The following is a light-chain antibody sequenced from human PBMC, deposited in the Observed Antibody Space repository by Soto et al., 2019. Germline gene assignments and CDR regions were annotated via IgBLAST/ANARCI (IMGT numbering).Light chain of an antibody. J-gene: IGKJ4*01. CDR1: QDISNY. V-gene: IGKV1-33*01. CDR2: DAS. CDR3: QQYDHLPLT. Sequence: DIQMAQSPSSLSASVGDRVTITCQASQDISNYLNWYQQKQGKAPKLLIYDASSLETGVPSRFSGSGSGTDFFLTITNLQPEDIATYFCQQYDHLPLTFGGGTKVEIK.